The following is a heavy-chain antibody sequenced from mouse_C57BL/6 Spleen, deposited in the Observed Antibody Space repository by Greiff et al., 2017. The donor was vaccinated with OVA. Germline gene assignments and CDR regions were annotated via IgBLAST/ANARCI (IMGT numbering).Heavy chain of an antibody. Sequence: QVQLQQSGAELVRPGASVTLSCKASGYTFTDYEMHWVKQTPVHGLEWIGAIDPETGGPAYNQKFKGKAILTADKSSSTAYMELRSLTSEDSAVYYCTPYYYGYYFDYWGQGTTLTVSS. CDR1: GYTFTDYE. V-gene: IGHV1-15*01. CDR3: TPYYYGYYFDY. CDR2: IDPETGGP. J-gene: IGHJ2*01. D-gene: IGHD1-1*01.